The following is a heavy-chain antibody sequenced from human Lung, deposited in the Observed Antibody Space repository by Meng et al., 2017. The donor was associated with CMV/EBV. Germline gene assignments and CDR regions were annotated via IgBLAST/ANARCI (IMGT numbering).Heavy chain of an antibody. V-gene: IGHV3-11*01. CDR2: ISGSGGAI. Sequence: QVQLVESGGGWVKPGGSLRLSCVASGFTFSDYYMSWIRQAPGKGLEWVSYISGSGGAIFYADSVKGRFTMSRDNAKNSLYLQMSSLRAEDTAVYYCATDRRTPFFGGQGALVTVSS. D-gene: IGHD3-3*02. CDR3: ATDRRTPFF. CDR1: GFTFSDYY. J-gene: IGHJ4*02.